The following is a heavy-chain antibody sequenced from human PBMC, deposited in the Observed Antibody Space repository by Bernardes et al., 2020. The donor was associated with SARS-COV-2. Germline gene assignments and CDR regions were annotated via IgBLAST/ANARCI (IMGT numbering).Heavy chain of an antibody. J-gene: IGHJ4*02. CDR2: INGDGNSI. CDR1: GFTFSSFW. V-gene: IGHV3-74*01. D-gene: IGHD6-19*01. Sequence: GGSLRPSWAASGFTFSSFWMHGIRQVPGKGLVWVSRINGDGNSINYADSVKGRFTISRDNAKNTLYLQMTSLTADDTALYYCARGSGNYYFDYWGRGTLITVSS. CDR3: ARGSGNYYFDY.